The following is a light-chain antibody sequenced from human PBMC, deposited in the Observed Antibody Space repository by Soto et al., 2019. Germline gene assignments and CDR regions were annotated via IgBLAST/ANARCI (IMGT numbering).Light chain of an antibody. J-gene: IGKJ4*01. Sequence: DVQMTQSPSSLSASVGDRVTITCRASQTINNYLNWYQQKPGKAPKLLIYAASSLQSGVPSRFSGSGSGTDFTLTISNLQAEDSATYFCQESITAPLTFGGGTKVEVK. CDR3: QESITAPLT. CDR1: QTINNY. CDR2: AAS. V-gene: IGKV1-39*01.